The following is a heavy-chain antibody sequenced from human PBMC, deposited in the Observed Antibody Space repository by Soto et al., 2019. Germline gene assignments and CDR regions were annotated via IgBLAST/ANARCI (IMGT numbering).Heavy chain of an antibody. CDR1: GFGFGDDG. CDR2: VRSKTYDGRT. D-gene: IGHD3-22*01. CDR3: QLFHYDSSGSIRS. Sequence: GGSLRLSCTASGFGFGDDGLSWVRQAPGKGLEWLGFVRSKTYDGRTEYAASVKGRFIISRDDSKNIAYLQMSSLQPEDTAMYYCQLFHYDSSGSIRSWGQGTLVTVSS. V-gene: IGHV3-49*04. J-gene: IGHJ4*02.